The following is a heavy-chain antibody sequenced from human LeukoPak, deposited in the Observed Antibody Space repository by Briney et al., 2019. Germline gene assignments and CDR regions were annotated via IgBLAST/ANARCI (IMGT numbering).Heavy chain of an antibody. CDR1: GGSISSYY. J-gene: IGHJ4*02. CDR2: IYYSGGT. Sequence: SETLSLTCTVSGGSISSYYWSWIRQPPGKGLEWIGYIYYSGGTNYNPSLKSRVTISVDTSKNQFSLKLSPVTAADTAVYYCARGKGYFDYWGQGTLVTVSS. V-gene: IGHV4-59*01. CDR3: ARGKGYFDY.